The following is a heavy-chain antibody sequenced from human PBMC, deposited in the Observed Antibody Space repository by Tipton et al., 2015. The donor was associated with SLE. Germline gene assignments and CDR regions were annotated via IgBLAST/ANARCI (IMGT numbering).Heavy chain of an antibody. J-gene: IGHJ5*02. V-gene: IGHV4-38-2*02. Sequence: LRLSCAASGFTVSSNYMSWIRQPPGKGLEWIGSIYHSGSTYYNPSLKSRVTISVDTSKNQFSLKLSSVTAADTAVYYCARDGGYDFWSGYYYWFDPWGQGTLVTVSS. CDR3: ARDGGYDFWSGYYYWFDP. D-gene: IGHD3-3*01. CDR2: IYHSGST. CDR1: GFTVSSNY.